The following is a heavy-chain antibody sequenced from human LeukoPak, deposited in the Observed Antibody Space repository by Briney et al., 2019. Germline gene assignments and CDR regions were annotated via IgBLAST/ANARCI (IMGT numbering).Heavy chain of an antibody. CDR2: ISGSGGST. V-gene: IGHV3-23*01. D-gene: IGHD5-12*01. CDR1: GFTFSSYA. Sequence: PGGSLRLSCAASGFTFSSYAMSWVRQAPGKGLEWVSAISGSGGSTYYADSVKGRFTISRDNSKNTLYLQMNSLRAKDTAVYYCAKESIVATIRLGYFDYWGQGTLVTVSS. J-gene: IGHJ4*02. CDR3: AKESIVATIRLGYFDY.